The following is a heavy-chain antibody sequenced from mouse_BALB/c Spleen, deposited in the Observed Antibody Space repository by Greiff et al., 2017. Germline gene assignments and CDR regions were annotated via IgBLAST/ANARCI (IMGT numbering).Heavy chain of an antibody. CDR1: GFAFSSYD. CDR3: ARNYYGNYGGFAY. CDR2: ISSGGGST. Sequence: EVKVEESGGGLVKPGGSLKLSCAASGFAFSSYDMSWVRQTPEKRLEWVAYISSGGGSTYYPDTVKGRFTISRDNAKNTLYLQMSSLKSEDTAMYYCARNYYGNYGGFAYWGQGTLVTVSA. V-gene: IGHV5-12-1*01. J-gene: IGHJ3*01. D-gene: IGHD2-1*01.